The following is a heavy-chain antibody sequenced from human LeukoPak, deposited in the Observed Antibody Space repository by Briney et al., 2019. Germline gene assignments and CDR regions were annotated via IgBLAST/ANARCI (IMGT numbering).Heavy chain of an antibody. CDR1: GFTFSSYG. CDR3: AKFPPTGYCSSTSCLGAFDY. CDR2: IRYDGSNK. J-gene: IGHJ4*02. Sequence: GGSLRLPCAASGFTFSSYGMHWVRQAPGKGLEWVAFIRYDGSNKYYADSVKGRFTISRDNSKNTLYQQMNSLRAEDTAVYYCAKFPPTGYCSSTSCLGAFDYWGQGTLVTVSS. V-gene: IGHV3-30*02. D-gene: IGHD2-2*01.